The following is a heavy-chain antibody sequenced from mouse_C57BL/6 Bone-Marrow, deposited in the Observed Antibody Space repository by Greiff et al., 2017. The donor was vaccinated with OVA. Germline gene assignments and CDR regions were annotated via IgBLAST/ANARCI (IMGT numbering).Heavy chain of an antibody. J-gene: IGHJ4*01. CDR3: DYYSTYYAMDY. D-gene: IGHD2-5*01. Sequence: EVMLVESGGGLVQPGGSMKLSCVASGFTFSNYWMNWVRQTPEKGLEWVVQIRLKSDNYATHYAKSVKGRFTISRDDSKSSVYLQMNNLRAEDTGIYCGDYYSTYYAMDYWGQGTSVTVSS. V-gene: IGHV6-3*01. CDR1: GFTFSNYW. CDR2: IRLKSDNYAT.